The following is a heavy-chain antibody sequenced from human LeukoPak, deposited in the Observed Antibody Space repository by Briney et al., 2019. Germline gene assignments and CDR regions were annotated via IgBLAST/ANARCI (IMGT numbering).Heavy chain of an antibody. Sequence: SETLSLTCTVSGGSKSSYHWSWLRQPPGKGLEWIGYIYYSGSTNYNPSLKSRVTISVDTSKNQFSLKLSSVTAADTAVYYCARHLPLDCSSTSSYYIDVWGKGTTVTVSS. CDR3: ARHLPLDCSSTSSYYIDV. CDR2: IYYSGST. V-gene: IGHV4-59*08. D-gene: IGHD2-2*01. J-gene: IGHJ6*03. CDR1: GGSKSSYH.